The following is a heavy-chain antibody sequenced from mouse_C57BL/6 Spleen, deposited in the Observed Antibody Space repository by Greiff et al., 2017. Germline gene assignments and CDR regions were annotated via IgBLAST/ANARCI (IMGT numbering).Heavy chain of an antibody. CDR2: IYPYNGVS. CDR1: GYSFTGYY. V-gene: IGHV1-31*01. D-gene: IGHD1-1*01. CDR3: ARQYYCGSSLPFDV. Sequence: VQLQQSGPELVKPGASVKISCKASGYSFTGYYMHWVKQSHGNILDWIGYIYPYNGVSSYNQKFKGKATLTVDKSSSTAYMELRSLTSEDSAVYYYARQYYCGSSLPFDVWGTGTTVTVSS. J-gene: IGHJ1*03.